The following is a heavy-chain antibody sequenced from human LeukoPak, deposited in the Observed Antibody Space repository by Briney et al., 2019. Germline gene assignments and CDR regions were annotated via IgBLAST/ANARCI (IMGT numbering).Heavy chain of an antibody. D-gene: IGHD3-9*01. CDR1: GFTFSSYW. J-gene: IGHJ4*02. CDR3: AKLFDWLSHFDY. Sequence: GGSLRLSCAASGFTFSSYWMSWVRQAPGKGLEWVANIKQDGSERYYVDSVKGRFTISRDNSKNTLYLQMNSLRAEDTAVYYCAKLFDWLSHFDYWGQGTLVTVSS. V-gene: IGHV3-7*03. CDR2: IKQDGSER.